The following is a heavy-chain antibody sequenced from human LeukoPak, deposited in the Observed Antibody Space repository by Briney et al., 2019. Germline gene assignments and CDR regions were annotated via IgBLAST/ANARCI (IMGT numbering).Heavy chain of an antibody. V-gene: IGHV4-34*01. CDR1: GGSFSGYY. CDR3: ARGQLPDD. J-gene: IGHJ4*02. Sequence: SETLSLTCAVYGGSFSGYYWSWIRQPPGKGLEWIGEINHSGSTNYNPSLKSRVTISVDTSKNQFSLKLSSVTAADTAVYYCARGQLPDDWGQGTLVTVSS. D-gene: IGHD1-7*01. CDR2: INHSGST.